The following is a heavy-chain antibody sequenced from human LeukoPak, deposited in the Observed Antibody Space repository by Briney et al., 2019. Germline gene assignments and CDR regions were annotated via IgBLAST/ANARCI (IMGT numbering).Heavy chain of an antibody. J-gene: IGHJ4*02. CDR2: IIPIFGTA. CDR1: GGTFSSYA. D-gene: IGHD6-19*01. Sequence: GASVKVSCKASGGTFSSYAISWVRQAPGQGLEWMGGIIPIFGTANYAQKFQGRVTITADESTSTAYMELSSLRSEDTAVYYCARDRVGSSGWYAYMDWGQGTLVTVSS. CDR3: ARDRVGSSGWYAYMD. V-gene: IGHV1-69*13.